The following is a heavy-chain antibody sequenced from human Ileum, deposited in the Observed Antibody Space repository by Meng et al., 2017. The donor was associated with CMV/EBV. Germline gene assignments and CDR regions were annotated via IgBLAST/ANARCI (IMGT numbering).Heavy chain of an antibody. Sequence: GGSLRLSCVVSGVTSSSYAMSWVRQAPGKGLEWVSGISGSGDSTYYGDSVKGRLTISRDNSKNTMYLQMNSLRDEDTAMYYCATHMGAYIAAAGGDHWGHGTLVTVSS. CDR1: GVTSSSYA. CDR2: ISGSGDST. J-gene: IGHJ5*02. V-gene: IGHV3-23*01. CDR3: ATHMGAYIAAAGGDH. D-gene: IGHD6-13*01.